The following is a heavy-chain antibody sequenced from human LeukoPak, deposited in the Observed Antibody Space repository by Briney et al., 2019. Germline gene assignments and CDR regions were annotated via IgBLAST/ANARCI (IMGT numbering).Heavy chain of an antibody. J-gene: IGHJ6*03. CDR2: INHSGST. D-gene: IGHD6-13*01. CDR3: ARGGIAAAGTSSYYYYYMDV. V-gene: IGHV4-34*01. CDR1: GGSFSGYY. Sequence: SETLSLTCAVYGGSFSGYYWSWIRQPPGKGLEWIGEINHSGSTNYNPSLKSRVTISVDTSKNQFSLKLSSVAAADTAVYYCARGGIAAAGTSSYYYYYMDVWGKGTTVTISS.